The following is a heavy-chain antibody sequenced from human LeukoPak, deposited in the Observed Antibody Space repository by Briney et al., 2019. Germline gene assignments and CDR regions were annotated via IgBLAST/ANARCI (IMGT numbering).Heavy chain of an antibody. D-gene: IGHD4-17*01. CDR1: GYTFTGYY. J-gene: IGHJ4*02. V-gene: IGHV1-69*05. Sequence: SVKVSCKASGYTFTGYYMHWVRQAPGQGLEWMGRIIPIFGTANYAQKFQGRVTITTDESTSTAYMELSSLRSEDTAVYYCARDVKLSYGDHFDYWGQGTLVTVSS. CDR2: IIPIFGTA. CDR3: ARDVKLSYGDHFDY.